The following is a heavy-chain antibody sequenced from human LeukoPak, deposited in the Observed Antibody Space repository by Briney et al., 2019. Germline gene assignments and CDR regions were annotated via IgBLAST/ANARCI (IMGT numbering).Heavy chain of an antibody. CDR3: TSGDYRAFQGIDY. CDR1: GVTFSGSA. J-gene: IGHJ4*02. V-gene: IGHV3-73*01. Sequence: GGSLRLSCAASGVTFSGSAMHWVRQASGKGLELVGRVRSKANSYATAYAASVKGRFTISRDDSKNTAYLQMNSLKTEDTAVYYCTSGDYRAFQGIDYWGQGTLVTVSS. CDR2: VRSKANSYAT. D-gene: IGHD4-17*01.